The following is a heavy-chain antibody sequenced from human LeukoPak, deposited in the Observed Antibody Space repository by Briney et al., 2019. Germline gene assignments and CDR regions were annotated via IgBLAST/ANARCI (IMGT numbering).Heavy chain of an antibody. CDR2: IIPIFGTT. D-gene: IGHD6-13*01. CDR3: ARDHEQQLDPTNWFDP. V-gene: IGHV1-69*13. J-gene: IGHJ5*02. Sequence: SVKVSCKASGGTFCSYAISWVRQGPGQGLEWMGGIIPIFGTTNYAQKFQGRVTITADESTSTACMELSSLRSEDTAVYYCARDHEQQLDPTNWFDPWGQGTLVTVSS. CDR1: GGTFCSYA.